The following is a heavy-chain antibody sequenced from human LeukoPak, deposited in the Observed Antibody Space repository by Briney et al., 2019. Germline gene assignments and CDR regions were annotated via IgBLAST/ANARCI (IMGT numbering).Heavy chain of an antibody. Sequence: SETLSLTCAVYGGSFSGYYWSWIRQPPGKGLEWIGEINHSGSTNYNPSLKSRVTISVDTSKNQFSLKLSSVTAADTAVYYCARGQYPGYSDLWGRGTLVTVSS. CDR1: GGSFSGYY. J-gene: IGHJ2*01. D-gene: IGHD2-2*02. CDR3: ARGQYPGYSDL. CDR2: INHSGST. V-gene: IGHV4-34*01.